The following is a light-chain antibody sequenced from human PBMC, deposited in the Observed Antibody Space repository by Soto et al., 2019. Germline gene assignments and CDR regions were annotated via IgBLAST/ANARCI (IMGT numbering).Light chain of an antibody. CDR3: QQNYSPPPT. CDR1: QSISTY. V-gene: IGKV1-39*01. J-gene: IGKJ4*01. CDR2: GAS. Sequence: DIQMTQSPSSLSASIGDRVTITCRASQSISTYLNWFQQKPGKAPQLLIYGASSLHSGVPSTFSGSGYGTDFTLTISSRRPEDFATYFCQQNYSPPPTFGGGTKVEMK.